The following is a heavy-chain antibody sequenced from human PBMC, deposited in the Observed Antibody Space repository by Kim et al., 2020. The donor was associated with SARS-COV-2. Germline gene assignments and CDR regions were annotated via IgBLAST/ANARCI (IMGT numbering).Heavy chain of an antibody. V-gene: IGHV3-48*03. CDR2: IGGSGRTT. Sequence: GSLRLSCAASGFIFSNYEMNWVRQAPGKGLEWVSYIGGSGRTTYYADSVKGRFIIPRDNAENSLYLQMNSLRAEDTAVYYCTRSTSGTSWGQGTLVTVSS. D-gene: IGHD1-26*01. J-gene: IGHJ5*02. CDR1: GFIFSNYE. CDR3: TRSTSGTS.